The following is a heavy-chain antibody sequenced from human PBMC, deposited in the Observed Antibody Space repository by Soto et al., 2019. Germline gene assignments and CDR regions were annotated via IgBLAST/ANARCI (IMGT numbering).Heavy chain of an antibody. V-gene: IGHV5-10-1*01. J-gene: IGHJ6*02. CDR1: GYSFTSYW. CDR3: AKGPRAAANYYYYGMDV. CDR2: IDPSDSYT. Sequence: GKSLKISCKGSGYSFTSYWISWVRQMPGKGLEWMGRIDPSDSYTNYSPSFQGHVTISADKSISTAYLQWSSLKASDTAMYYCAKGPRAAANYYYYGMDVWGQGTTVTVSS. D-gene: IGHD6-13*01.